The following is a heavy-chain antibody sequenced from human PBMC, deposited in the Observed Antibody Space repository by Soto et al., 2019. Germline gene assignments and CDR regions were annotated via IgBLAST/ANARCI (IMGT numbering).Heavy chain of an antibody. CDR3: APQVSCSGGSCQYDAFAI. CDR2: VTADGGT. Sequence: EVQVLESGGGLVQPGGSLRLSCEGSGFTVSSHAMTWIRQAPGKGPEWVSTVTADGGTYYADSVKGRLAMSRDTSENTRYLQMNSLGAEDTAAYYCAPQVSCSGGSCQYDAFAIRGQGTMVTVSS. J-gene: IGHJ3*02. D-gene: IGHD2-15*01. CDR1: GFTVSSHA. V-gene: IGHV3-23*01.